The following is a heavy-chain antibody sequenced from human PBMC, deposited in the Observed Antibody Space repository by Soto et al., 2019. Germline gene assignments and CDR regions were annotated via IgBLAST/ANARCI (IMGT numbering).Heavy chain of an antibody. V-gene: IGHV3-21*01. J-gene: IGHJ3*02. Sequence: EVQLVESGGGLVKPGGSLRLSCAASGFTFSSYSMNWVRQAPGKGLEWVSYISSSSSYIYYADSVKGRFTNSRDNAKNSLYLQMNSLRAEDTAVYYCARGGPSDAFDIWGQWTMVTVSS. CDR2: ISSSSSYI. CDR1: GFTFSSYS. CDR3: ARGGPSDAFDI.